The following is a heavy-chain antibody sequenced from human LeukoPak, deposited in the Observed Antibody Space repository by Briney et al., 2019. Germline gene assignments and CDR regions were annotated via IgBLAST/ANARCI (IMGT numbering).Heavy chain of an antibody. Sequence: PSETLSLTCTVSGGSISSSSYYWAWIRQPPGKGLEWIGSIHYSGSTYYNPSLQSRVTISIDTSKNQFSLKLRFVTAADTAVYYCARDFGARGWFDSWGQGTLVTVSS. J-gene: IGHJ5*01. V-gene: IGHV4-39*07. CDR1: GGSISSSSYY. CDR3: ARDFGARGWFDS. D-gene: IGHD3-10*01. CDR2: IHYSGST.